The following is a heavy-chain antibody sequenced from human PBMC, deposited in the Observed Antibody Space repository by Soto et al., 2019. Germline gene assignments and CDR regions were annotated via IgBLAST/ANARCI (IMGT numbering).Heavy chain of an antibody. CDR3: ARPEAGDDAFDI. Sequence: QVKLVQPGAERKSPGSSLKASCRASEATFSRFAFSWVRQALGQGLEWRGGFTPSFVTANYAQKCQGRVTITADESTSTAYMELRSLRSEDTAVYYCARPEAGDDAFDIWGQGTMVTVSS. CDR2: FTPSFVTA. D-gene: IGHD6-19*01. V-gene: IGHV1-69*12. CDR1: EATFSRFA. J-gene: IGHJ3*02.